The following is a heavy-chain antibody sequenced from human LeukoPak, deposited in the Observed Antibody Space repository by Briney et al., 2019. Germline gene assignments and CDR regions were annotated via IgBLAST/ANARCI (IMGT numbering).Heavy chain of an antibody. Sequence: GASVKVSCKASGYTFTSYYMHWVRQAPGQGLEWMGIINPSGGSTSYAQKFQGRVTMTRDTSTSTVYMELSSLRSEDTAVYYCVSRYCSGGSCYSSDAFDIWGQGTMVTVSS. J-gene: IGHJ3*02. D-gene: IGHD2-15*01. V-gene: IGHV1-46*01. CDR3: VSRYCSGGSCYSSDAFDI. CDR2: INPSGGST. CDR1: GYTFTSYY.